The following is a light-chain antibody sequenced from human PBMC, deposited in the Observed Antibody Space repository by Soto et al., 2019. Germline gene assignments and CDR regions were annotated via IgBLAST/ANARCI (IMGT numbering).Light chain of an antibody. J-gene: IGKJ2*01. Sequence: DIQMTQSPSSLSASVGDRVTIACRASQSISSFLSWYQQKPGKAPKLLIYAASSLQRGVPSRFSGSGSGTDFTLTISSLQPEDFATYYFQQSYSTPRTFGQGTKLEIK. V-gene: IGKV1-39*01. CDR2: AAS. CDR1: QSISSF. CDR3: QQSYSTPRT.